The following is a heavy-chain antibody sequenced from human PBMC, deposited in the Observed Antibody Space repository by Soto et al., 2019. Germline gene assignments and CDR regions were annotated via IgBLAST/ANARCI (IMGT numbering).Heavy chain of an antibody. J-gene: IGHJ3*02. D-gene: IGHD6-19*01. CDR1: GFTFSSYA. Sequence: GGSLRLSCAASGFTFSSYAMSWVRQAPGKGLEWVSAISGSGGSTYYADSVKGRFTISRDNSKNTLYLQMNSLRAEDTAVDYCAKDSSSIAVAGTNAFDIWGQGTMVTVSS. CDR3: AKDSSSIAVAGTNAFDI. V-gene: IGHV3-23*01. CDR2: ISGSGGST.